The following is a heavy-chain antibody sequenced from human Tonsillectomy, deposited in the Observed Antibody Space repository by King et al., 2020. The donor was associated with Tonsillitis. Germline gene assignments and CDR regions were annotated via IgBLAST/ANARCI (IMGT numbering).Heavy chain of an antibody. Sequence: VQLVESGGGLVQPGGSLRLSCAASGFTFSSYAMSWVRQAPGKGLEWVSVIYSGGSSTYYAYSVKGRFTISRDNSKNTLYLQMNSLRAEDTAVYYCAKMGGDILTGYSTFHYWGQGTLVTVSS. CDR1: GFTFSSYA. D-gene: IGHD3-9*01. J-gene: IGHJ4*02. CDR2: IYSGGSST. V-gene: IGHV3-23*03. CDR3: AKMGGDILTGYSTFHY.